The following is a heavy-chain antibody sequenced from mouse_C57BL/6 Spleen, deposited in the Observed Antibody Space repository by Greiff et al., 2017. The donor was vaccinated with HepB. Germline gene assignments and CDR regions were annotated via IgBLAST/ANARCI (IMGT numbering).Heavy chain of an antibody. D-gene: IGHD2-1*01. Sequence: QVQLKESGAELVKPGASVKISCKASGYAFSSYWMNWVKQRPGKGLEWIGQIYPGDGDTNYNGKFKGKATLTADKSSSTAYMQLSSLTSEDSAVYFCARREIYGNYEDWFAYWGQGTLVTVSA. V-gene: IGHV1-80*01. J-gene: IGHJ3*01. CDR1: GYAFSSYW. CDR3: ARREIYGNYEDWFAY. CDR2: IYPGDGDT.